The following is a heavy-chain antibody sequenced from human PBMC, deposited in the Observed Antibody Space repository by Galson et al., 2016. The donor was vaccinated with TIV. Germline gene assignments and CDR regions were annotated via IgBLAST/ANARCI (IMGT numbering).Heavy chain of an antibody. CDR2: ISNDGNTK. CDR1: FSDYA. CDR3: ARSLTSDYGDPLDY. V-gene: IGHV3-30-3*01. D-gene: IGHD4-17*01. J-gene: IGHJ4*02. Sequence: FSDYAIHWVRQAPGKGLEWVAVISNDGNTKHYADSVKGRFTISRDNSKNTVFLQMNSLRPEDTALYYCARSLTSDYGDPLDYWGQGTLVTVSS.